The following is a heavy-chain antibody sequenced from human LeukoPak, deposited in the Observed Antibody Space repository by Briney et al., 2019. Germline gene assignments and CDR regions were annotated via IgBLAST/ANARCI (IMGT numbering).Heavy chain of an antibody. CDR2: MNPNSGNT. J-gene: IGHJ4*02. Sequence: ASVKVSCKASGYTFTSYDINWVRQATGQGPEWMGWMNPNSGNTGYAQKFQGRVTMTRNTSISTAYMELSSLRSEDTAVYYCARGGPTTYYYDSSGPNDYWGQGTLVTVSS. V-gene: IGHV1-8*01. CDR3: ARGGPTTYYYDSSGPNDY. D-gene: IGHD3-22*01. CDR1: GYTFTSYD.